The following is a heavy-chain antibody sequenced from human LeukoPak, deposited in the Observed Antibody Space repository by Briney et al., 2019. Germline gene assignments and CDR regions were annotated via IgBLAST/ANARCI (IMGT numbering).Heavy chain of an antibody. V-gene: IGHV1-69*01. J-gene: IGHJ4*02. D-gene: IGHD3-22*01. CDR3: ARESPYYDSSGYYSGHFDY. CDR1: GGTFSSYA. CDR2: ITLIFGTP. Sequence: VNVSCTASGGTFSSYAISWVRHAPRQGLEWMGGITLIFGTPNYAQKFQGRVTITADESTSTAYMELSSLRSEDTAVYYCARESPYYDSSGYYSGHFDYWGQGTLVTVSS.